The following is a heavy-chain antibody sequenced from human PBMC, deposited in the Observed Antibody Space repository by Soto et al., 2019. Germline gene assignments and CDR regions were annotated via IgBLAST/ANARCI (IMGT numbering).Heavy chain of an antibody. CDR2: IYHSGST. V-gene: IGHV4-38-2*01. Sequence: SETLSLTCAVSGYSISSGYYWGWIRQPPGKGLEWIGSIYHSGSTYYNTSLKSRVTISVDTSKNQFSLKLSSVTAADTAVYYCARAHGYYDFWSGYYRAPYYYYGMDVWGQGTTVTVSS. CDR3: ARAHGYYDFWSGYYRAPYYYYGMDV. CDR1: GYSISSGYY. D-gene: IGHD3-3*01. J-gene: IGHJ6*02.